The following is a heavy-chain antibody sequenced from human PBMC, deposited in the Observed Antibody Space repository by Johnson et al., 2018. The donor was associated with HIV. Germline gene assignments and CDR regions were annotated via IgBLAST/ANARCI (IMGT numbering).Heavy chain of an antibody. V-gene: IGHV3-30*04. Sequence: QVQLVESGGGVVQPGRSLRLSCAVSGFTLSSYVMHWVRPAPGKGLEWVAVRSYDGSDKYSADSVKGRFTISRDNSKNTLYLQMNSLRAEDTAVYFCARGYCTSSSHCDAFDLWGQGTMVTVSS. CDR2: RSYDGSDK. CDR1: GFTLSSYV. J-gene: IGHJ3*01. D-gene: IGHD2-2*01. CDR3: ARGYCTSSSHCDAFDL.